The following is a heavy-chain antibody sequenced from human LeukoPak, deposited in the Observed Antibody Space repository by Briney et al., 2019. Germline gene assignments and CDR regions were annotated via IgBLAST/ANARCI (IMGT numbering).Heavy chain of an antibody. CDR2: MNPNSGNT. D-gene: IGHD3-9*01. J-gene: IGHJ6*02. CDR1: GYTFTSYD. Sequence: ASVKVSCKASGYTFTSYDINWVRQATGQGLEWMGWMNPNSGNTGYAQKFQGRVTMTRNTSISTAYMELSNLRSEDTAVYYCARARILRYFDWSSSYYYYGMDVWGQGTTVTVSS. CDR3: ARARILRYFDWSSSYYYYGMDV. V-gene: IGHV1-8*01.